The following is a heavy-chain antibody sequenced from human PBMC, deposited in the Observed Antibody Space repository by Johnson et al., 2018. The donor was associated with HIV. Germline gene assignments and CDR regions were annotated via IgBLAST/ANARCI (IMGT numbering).Heavy chain of an antibody. Sequence: VQLVESGGGLVQPGGSLRLSCAVSGFTFRNYWMSWVRQAPGKGLEWVASIKQDGSEKYYVDSVKGRFTISRDNAKKSLYLQMNSLRVEDTAVYYCARLNIAFDIWGQGTMVTVSS. CDR3: ARLNIAFDI. J-gene: IGHJ3*02. V-gene: IGHV3-7*05. CDR2: IKQDGSEK. D-gene: IGHD2/OR15-2a*01. CDR1: GFTFRNYW.